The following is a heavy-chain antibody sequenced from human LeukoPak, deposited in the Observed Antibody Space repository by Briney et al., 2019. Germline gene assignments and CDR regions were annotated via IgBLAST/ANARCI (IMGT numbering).Heavy chain of an antibody. CDR1: GGSISSYY. V-gene: IGHV4-59*08. Sequence: SETLSLTCTVSGGSISSYYWSWIRQPPGKGLEWIGYIYYSGSTNYNPSLKSRVTISVDTSKNQFSLKLSSVTAADTAVYYCARHGSGYCSSTSCSPKWGQGTLVTVPS. CDR3: ARHGSGYCSSTSCSPK. D-gene: IGHD2-2*03. J-gene: IGHJ4*02. CDR2: IYYSGST.